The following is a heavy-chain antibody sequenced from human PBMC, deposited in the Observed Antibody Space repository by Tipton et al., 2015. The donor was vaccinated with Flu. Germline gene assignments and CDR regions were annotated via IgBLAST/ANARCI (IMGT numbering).Heavy chain of an antibody. Sequence: TLSLTCAVSGYSISSGYYWSWIRQPPGKGLEWIGYIHYSGRTNYSPSLKSRVTISLDTSKNQFSLNLNSVTAADTAVYYCARSTYYYGSGSSDYWGQGTLVTVSS. CDR3: ARSTYYYGSGSSDY. J-gene: IGHJ4*02. CDR1: GYSISSGYY. V-gene: IGHV4-61*01. CDR2: IHYSGRT. D-gene: IGHD3-10*01.